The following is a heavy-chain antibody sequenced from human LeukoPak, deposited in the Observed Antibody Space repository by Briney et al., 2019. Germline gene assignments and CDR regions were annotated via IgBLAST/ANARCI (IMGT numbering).Heavy chain of an antibody. CDR1: GGSISSYY. J-gene: IGHJ4*02. V-gene: IGHV4-4*09. D-gene: IGHD3-10*01. Sequence: SETLCLTCTDSGGSISSYYWSWIRQPPGKGLEWIGYIYTSGSTNYNPSLKSRVTISVDTSKNQFSLKLSSVTAADTAEYYCARIGSARHFDYWGQGTLVTVSS. CDR3: ARIGSARHFDY. CDR2: IYTSGST.